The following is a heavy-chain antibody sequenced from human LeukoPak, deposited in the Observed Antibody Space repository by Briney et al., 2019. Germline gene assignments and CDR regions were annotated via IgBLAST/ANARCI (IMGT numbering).Heavy chain of an antibody. J-gene: IGHJ4*02. V-gene: IGHV3-11*06. Sequence: GGSLRLSYAASGFTFSDYYMNWIRQAPGKGLEWVSYISSSSDYTNYADSVKGRFTISRDNAKNSLYLQTNSLRAEDTAVYYCARGGYDFWSGYKPSPFDYWGQGTLVTVSS. CDR1: GFTFSDYY. CDR3: ARGGYDFWSGYKPSPFDY. D-gene: IGHD3-3*01. CDR2: ISSSSDYT.